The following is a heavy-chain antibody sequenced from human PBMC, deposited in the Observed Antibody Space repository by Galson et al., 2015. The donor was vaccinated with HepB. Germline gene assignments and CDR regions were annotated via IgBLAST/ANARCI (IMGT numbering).Heavy chain of an antibody. CDR2: ITSSGGNS. J-gene: IGHJ4*02. D-gene: IGHD2-15*01. CDR3: AKDGIMVANNPYHFHY. V-gene: IGHV3-23*01. Sequence: SLRLSCAASGFSFTRYAMTWVRQAPGKGLEWVSSITSSGGNSYYTDSGKGRFTVSRDNSKNTLLLQLNSLRAEGRAMYFFAKDGIMVANNPYHFHYWGQGTLVTVSS. CDR1: GFSFTRYA.